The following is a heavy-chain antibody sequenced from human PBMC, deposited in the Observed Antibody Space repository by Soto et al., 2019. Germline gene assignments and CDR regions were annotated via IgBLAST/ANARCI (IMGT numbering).Heavy chain of an antibody. D-gene: IGHD4-17*01. CDR3: AREAMDYGDYAGPYYYYGMDV. CDR2: IYHSGST. Sequence: SETLSLTCAVSGYSISSGYYWGWIRQPPGKGLEWIGSIYHSGSTYYNPSLKSRVTISVDTSKNQFSLKLSSVTAADTAVYYCAREAMDYGDYAGPYYYYGMDVWGQGTTVTVSS. J-gene: IGHJ6*02. CDR1: GYSISSGYY. V-gene: IGHV4-38-2*02.